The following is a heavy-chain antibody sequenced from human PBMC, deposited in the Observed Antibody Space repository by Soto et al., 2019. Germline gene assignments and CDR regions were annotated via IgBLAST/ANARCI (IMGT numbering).Heavy chain of an antibody. D-gene: IGHD3-22*01. CDR1: GFSFSTYA. V-gene: IGHV3-23*01. CDR3: EEGSSASRPYYFDY. CDR2: ISGSGAST. J-gene: IGHJ4*02. Sequence: EVQLLESGGGLVQPGGSLRLSCDASGFSFSTYAMSWVRQAPGKGLEWVSAISGSGASTYYADSVKGRFTISRDNSKNSLYLQMHSLRGVDTAVYYCEEGSSASRPYYFDYWGQGTLVAVSS.